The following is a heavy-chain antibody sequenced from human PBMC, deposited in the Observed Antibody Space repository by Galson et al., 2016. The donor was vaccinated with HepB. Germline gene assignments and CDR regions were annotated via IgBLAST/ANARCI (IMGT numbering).Heavy chain of an antibody. CDR1: GFTFSNYW. CDR2: IKRDGTEK. Sequence: SLRLSCAASGFTFSNYWMSWVRQPPGKGLEWVAQIKRDGTEKDYADSMKGRSTISRDNAKNSVYLQINSLRAEDTAVYYCARNDWFRFDPWGQGTLVTVSS. D-gene: IGHD3-9*01. V-gene: IGHV3-7*01. CDR3: ARNDWFRFDP. J-gene: IGHJ5*02.